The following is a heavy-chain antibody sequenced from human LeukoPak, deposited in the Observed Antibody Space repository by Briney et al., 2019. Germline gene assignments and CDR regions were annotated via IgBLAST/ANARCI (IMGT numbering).Heavy chain of an antibody. CDR3: ARDLGIAAAGTA. CDR1: GYTFTGYY. D-gene: IGHD6-13*01. J-gene: IGHJ5*02. Sequence: ASVKVSCKASGYTFTGYYMHWVRQAPGQGLEWMGWINPNSGGTNYAQKFQGRGTMTRDTSISTAYMELSRLRSDDTAVYYCARDLGIAAAGTAWGQGTLVTVSS. CDR2: INPNSGGT. V-gene: IGHV1-2*02.